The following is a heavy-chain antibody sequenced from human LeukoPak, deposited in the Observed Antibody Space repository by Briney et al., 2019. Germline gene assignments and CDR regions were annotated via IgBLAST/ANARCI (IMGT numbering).Heavy chain of an antibody. D-gene: IGHD1-26*01. CDR2: TYYRSKWYD. CDR1: GDSVSSNSAA. Sequence: SQTLSLTCDISGDSVSSNSAAWNWIRQSPSRGLEWLGRTYYRSKWYDDYAVSVKSRITINPDTSKNQFSLHLDFVTPDDTAVYYCVRGLEPRYSGSYYPFDYWGQGTLVTVSS. J-gene: IGHJ4*02. CDR3: VRGLEPRYSGSYYPFDY. V-gene: IGHV6-1*01.